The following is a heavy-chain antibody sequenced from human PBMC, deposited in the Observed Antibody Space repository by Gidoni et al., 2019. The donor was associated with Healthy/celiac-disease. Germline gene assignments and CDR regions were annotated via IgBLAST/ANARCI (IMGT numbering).Heavy chain of an antibody. CDR1: GYTLTELS. J-gene: IGHJ4*02. D-gene: IGHD3-3*01. V-gene: IGHV1-24*01. Sequence: QVQLVQSGAEVKNPGASVKVSCKVSGYTLTELSMNWVRQAPGKGLEWMGGFAPEDGETIYAQKFQGRVTMTEDTSTDTAYMELSSLRSEDTAVYYCATYVFGVVPYYFDYWGQGTLVTVSS. CDR3: ATYVFGVVPYYFDY. CDR2: FAPEDGET.